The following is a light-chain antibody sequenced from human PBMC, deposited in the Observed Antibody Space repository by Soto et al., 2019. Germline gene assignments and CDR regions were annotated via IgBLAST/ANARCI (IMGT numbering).Light chain of an antibody. Sequence: EVVLTQSPGTLSLSPGERAILSCRASQSVNSGYLAWYQQKPGQAPRLLIYGTSIRAAGIPDRFSGSGSGTDFTLTISRLEPEDFAVYSCQQYLASPPWTFGEGTKVEMK. CDR3: QQYLASPPWT. J-gene: IGKJ1*01. CDR2: GTS. CDR1: QSVNSGY. V-gene: IGKV3-20*01.